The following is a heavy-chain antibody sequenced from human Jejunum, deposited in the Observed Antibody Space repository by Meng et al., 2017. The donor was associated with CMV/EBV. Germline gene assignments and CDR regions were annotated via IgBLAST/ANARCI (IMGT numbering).Heavy chain of an antibody. CDR1: DGSISSYY. J-gene: IGHJ4*02. CDR2: IHTSGTT. Sequence: VPLQGPGPGLVKPSETLSLTCTVADGSISSYYWSWIRQSAGKGLEWIGRIHTSGTTNYNPSLKSRVTLSLDTSKDQFSLKLTSVTAADTAVYYCAREKSSCTSSTCYGVDSWGQGTLVTVSS. CDR3: AREKSSCTSSTCYGVDS. D-gene: IGHD2-2*01. V-gene: IGHV4-4*07.